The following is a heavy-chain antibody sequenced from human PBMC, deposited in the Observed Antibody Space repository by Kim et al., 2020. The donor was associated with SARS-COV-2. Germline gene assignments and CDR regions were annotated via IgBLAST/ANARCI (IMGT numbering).Heavy chain of an antibody. V-gene: IGHV4-34*01. J-gene: IGHJ6*02. CDR1: GGSFSGYY. Sequence: SETLSLTCAVYGGSFSGYYWSWIRQPPGKGLEWIGEINHSGSTNYNPSLKSRVTISVDTSKNQFSLKLSSVTAADTAVYYCARMPKKNYYYGMDVWGQGT. CDR2: INHSGST. D-gene: IGHD2-2*01. CDR3: ARMPKKNYYYGMDV.